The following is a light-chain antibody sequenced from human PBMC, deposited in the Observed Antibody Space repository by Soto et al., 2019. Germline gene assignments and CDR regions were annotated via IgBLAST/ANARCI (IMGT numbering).Light chain of an antibody. CDR2: DVG. V-gene: IGLV2-14*03. CDR1: SSDVGGDNS. J-gene: IGLJ1*01. Sequence: QSVLTQSAAGSGSPGPSSTFSCPGASSDVGGDNSVSWYQVHPGKAPKLILYDVGDRPSGVSYRFSASKSGNTASLTISGLQAADEADYVYSSFSCSLTNVLGSGTMFTVL. CDR3: SSFSCSLTNV.